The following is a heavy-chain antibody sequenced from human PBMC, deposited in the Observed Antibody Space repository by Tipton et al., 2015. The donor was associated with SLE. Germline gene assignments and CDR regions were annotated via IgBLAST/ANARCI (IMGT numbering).Heavy chain of an antibody. J-gene: IGHJ3*02. CDR1: GGYISSYY. Sequence: GLVKPSETLSLTCTVSGGYISSYYWSWIRQPPGKGLEWLGEINHSGSTNYNPSIKSRVTISVDTSKNQFSLKLSSVTAADTAVYYCARGHERHYDSPNFDIWGQGTMVTVSS. CDR3: ARGHERHYDSPNFDI. CDR2: INHSGST. D-gene: IGHD5-12*01. V-gene: IGHV4-34*01.